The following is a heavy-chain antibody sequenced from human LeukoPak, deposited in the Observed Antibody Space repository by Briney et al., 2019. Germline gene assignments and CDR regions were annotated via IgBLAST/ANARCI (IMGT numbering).Heavy chain of an antibody. V-gene: IGHV4-59*01. Sequence: SEALSLTCTVSGGSISSYYWSWIRQPPGKGLEWIGYIYYSGSTNYNPSLKSRVTISVDTSKNQFSLKLSSVTAADTAVYYCARLSTEGVVPYFDYWGQGTLVTVSS. CDR2: IYYSGST. J-gene: IGHJ4*01. CDR3: ARLSTEGVVPYFDY. D-gene: IGHD2-8*01. CDR1: GGSISSYY.